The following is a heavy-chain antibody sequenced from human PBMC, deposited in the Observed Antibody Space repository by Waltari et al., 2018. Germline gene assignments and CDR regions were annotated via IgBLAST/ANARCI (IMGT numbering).Heavy chain of an antibody. CDR3: AREAGGYSYVYLNYYYYGMDV. CDR1: GGSISSGSSY. V-gene: IGHV4-61*02. J-gene: IGHJ6*02. Sequence: QVQLQESGPGLVKPSQTLSLTCTVSGGSISSGSSYWSWIRQPAGKGLEWIGRIYTSGSTNYNPSLKSRVTISVDTSKNQFSLKLSSVTAADTAVYYCAREAGGYSYVYLNYYYYGMDVWGQGTTVTVSS. CDR2: IYTSGST. D-gene: IGHD5-18*01.